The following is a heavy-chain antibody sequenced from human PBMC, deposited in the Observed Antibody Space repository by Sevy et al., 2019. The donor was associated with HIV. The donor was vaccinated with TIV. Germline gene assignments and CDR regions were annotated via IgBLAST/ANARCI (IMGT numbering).Heavy chain of an antibody. V-gene: IGHV3-7*01. J-gene: IGHJ6*02. Sequence: GGSLRLSCAASGFTFSSYWMSWVRQAPGKGLEWVANIKQDGSEKYYVDSVKGRFTISRDNAKNSLYLQMNSLRAEDTAVYYGASERRGYYDFWSGYYDLYYYGMDVWGQGTTVTVSS. CDR1: GFTFSSYW. CDR2: IKQDGSEK. CDR3: ASERRGYYDFWSGYYDLYYYGMDV. D-gene: IGHD3-3*01.